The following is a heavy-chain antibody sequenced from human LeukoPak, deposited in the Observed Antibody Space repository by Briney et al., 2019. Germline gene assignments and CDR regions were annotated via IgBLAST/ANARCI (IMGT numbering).Heavy chain of an antibody. CDR3: ATYYDFWSGYDY. V-gene: IGHV1-46*01. CDR2: INPSGGST. D-gene: IGHD3-3*01. J-gene: IGHJ4*02. Sequence: ASVKVSCKASGYTFTSYGISWVRQAPGQGLEWMGIINPSGGSTSYAQKFQGRVTMTRDTSTSTVYMELSSLRSEDTAVYYCATYYDFWSGYDYWGQGTLVTVSS. CDR1: GYTFTSYG.